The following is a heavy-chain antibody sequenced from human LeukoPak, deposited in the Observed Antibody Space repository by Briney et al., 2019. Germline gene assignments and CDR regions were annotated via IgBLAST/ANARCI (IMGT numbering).Heavy chain of an antibody. V-gene: IGHV1-69*13. CDR2: IIPIFGTA. CDR1: GYTFTSYG. D-gene: IGHD2-8*01. J-gene: IGHJ6*02. CDR3: ARTDCTNGVCLYYYGMDV. Sequence: GASVKVSCKASGYTFTSYGISWVRQAPGQGLEWMGGIIPIFGTANYAQKFQGRVTITADESTSTAYMELSSLRSEDTAVYYCARTDCTNGVCLYYYGMDVWGQGTTVTVSS.